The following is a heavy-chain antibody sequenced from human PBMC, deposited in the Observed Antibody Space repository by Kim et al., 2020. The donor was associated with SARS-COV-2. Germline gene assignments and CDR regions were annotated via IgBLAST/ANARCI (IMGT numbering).Heavy chain of an antibody. Sequence: YYADSVKGRFTISRDNAKNSLYLQMNSLRAEDTAVYYCARDRSGSYALDYWGQGTLVTVSS. D-gene: IGHD1-26*01. V-gene: IGHV3-21*01. J-gene: IGHJ4*02. CDR3: ARDRSGSYALDY.